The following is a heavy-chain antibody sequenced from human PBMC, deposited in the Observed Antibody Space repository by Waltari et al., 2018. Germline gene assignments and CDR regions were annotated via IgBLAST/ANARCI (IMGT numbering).Heavy chain of an antibody. CDR3: VRGGAMDV. J-gene: IGHJ6*02. Sequence: EVQLVESGGGLVQPGGSLGLSCAASGFTFSNYWMGWVRQAPGKGLVGVSYMSRDGTTTGYADSVKGRVTISRDDAKNTLYLQMNSLRAEDTAVYFCVRGGAMDVWGQGTTVTVSS. CDR2: MSRDGTTT. CDR1: GFTFSNYW. V-gene: IGHV3-74*01.